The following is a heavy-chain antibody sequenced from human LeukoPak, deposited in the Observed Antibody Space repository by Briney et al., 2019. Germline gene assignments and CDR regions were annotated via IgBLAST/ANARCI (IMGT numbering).Heavy chain of an antibody. CDR1: GDSISSGGYS. CDR2: IYNSGST. V-gene: IGHV4-30-4*07. CDR3: ARNGDDSSDYYYFDY. D-gene: IGHD3-22*01. J-gene: IGHJ4*02. Sequence: PSQTLSLTCAVSGDSISSGGYSWSWIRQPPGKGLEWIGYIYNSGSTKYNPFLKSRVTISVDTSKNQFSLKLNSVTAADTAIYYCARNGDDSSDYYYFDYWGQGTLVTVSS.